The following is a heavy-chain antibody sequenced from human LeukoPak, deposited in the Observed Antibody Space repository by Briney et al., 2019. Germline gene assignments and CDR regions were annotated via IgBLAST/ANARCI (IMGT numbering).Heavy chain of an antibody. Sequence: GGSLRLSCAASGFTVSSYSMSWVRQAPGKGLEWVSAISGSGGSTYYADYVKGRFTISRDNSKNTLYLQMNSLRAEDTAVYYCAKDQTIVGATGNWFDPWGQGALVTVSS. CDR2: ISGSGGST. V-gene: IGHV3-23*01. J-gene: IGHJ5*02. CDR3: AKDQTIVGATGNWFDP. D-gene: IGHD1-26*01. CDR1: GFTVSSYS.